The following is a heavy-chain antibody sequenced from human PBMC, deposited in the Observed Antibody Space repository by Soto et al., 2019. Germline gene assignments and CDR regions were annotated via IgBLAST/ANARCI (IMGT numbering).Heavy chain of an antibody. V-gene: IGHV4-31*03. CDR1: GGSISSGGNY. CDR3: ARDTGITGGYFDY. J-gene: IGHJ4*02. CDR2: IYTSGST. Sequence: QVQLQESGPGLVKPSQTLSLTCTVSGGSISSGGNYLSWIRQHPGKGLEYIGYIYTSGSTYYNPYLKSRVTIAVAPSKKQYSLTLSSVSAADRAVYYCARDTGITGGYFDYWGQGTLVTVSS. D-gene: IGHD1-20*01.